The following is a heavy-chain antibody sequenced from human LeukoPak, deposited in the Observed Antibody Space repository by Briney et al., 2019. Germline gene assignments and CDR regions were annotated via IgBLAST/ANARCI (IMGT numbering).Heavy chain of an antibody. V-gene: IGHV4-34*01. J-gene: IGHJ4*02. CDR2: INHSGST. CDR1: GGSFSGYY. CDR3: ARGRIAVAGAYGY. Sequence: KPSETLSLTCAVYGGSFSGYYWSWIRQPPGKGLEWVGEINHSGSTNYNPSLKSRVTISVDTSKNQLSLKLSSVTAADTDVYYCARGRIAVAGAYGYWGQGTLVTVSS. D-gene: IGHD6-19*01.